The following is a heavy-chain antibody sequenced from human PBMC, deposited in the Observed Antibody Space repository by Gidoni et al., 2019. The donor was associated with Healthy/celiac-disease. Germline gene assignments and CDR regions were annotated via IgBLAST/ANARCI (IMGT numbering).Heavy chain of an antibody. Sequence: EVQLVESVGGLVQPGGSLRLSCAASGFTFSSYWMHWVRQAPGKGLVWVSRSNSDGSSTSYADSVKCRFTISIDNAKNTLYLQMNSLRAEDTAVYYCARVEWLGGLTWGQGTLVTVSS. V-gene: IGHV3-74*01. CDR3: ARVEWLGGLT. D-gene: IGHD6-19*01. CDR1: GFTFSSYW. J-gene: IGHJ5*02. CDR2: SNSDGSST.